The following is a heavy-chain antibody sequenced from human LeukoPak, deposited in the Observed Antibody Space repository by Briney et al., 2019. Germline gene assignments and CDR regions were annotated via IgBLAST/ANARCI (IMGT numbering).Heavy chain of an antibody. CDR2: IFQRGYS. CDR3: AGDKETTGNGRPNWFDP. D-gene: IGHD1-1*01. J-gene: IGHJ5*02. V-gene: IGHV4-38-2*01. Sequence: SETLSLTCAVSGYSISSGYYWGWTRQPPGKGLQWIGSIFQRGYSYYNPSLKSRVTISVDTSRNQFSLKLSSVTAAGTAVYYCAGDKETTGNGRPNWFDPWGQGTLVTVSS. CDR1: GYSISSGYY.